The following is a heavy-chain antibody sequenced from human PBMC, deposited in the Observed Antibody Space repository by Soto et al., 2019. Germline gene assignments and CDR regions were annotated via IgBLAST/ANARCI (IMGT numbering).Heavy chain of an antibody. CDR1: GFTLNTYT. D-gene: IGHD1-26*01. CDR2: ISRASTVI. V-gene: IGHV3-21*06. Sequence: PGGSLRLSCAASGFTLNTYTMNWVRQAPGKGLEWVSAISRASTVIFYTDSVEGRFTIFRDNAQNLLYLQMNNLRAEDTAVYYCATSGDLTAKRAFDFWGQGTVVTVSS. CDR3: ATSGDLTAKRAFDF. J-gene: IGHJ3*01.